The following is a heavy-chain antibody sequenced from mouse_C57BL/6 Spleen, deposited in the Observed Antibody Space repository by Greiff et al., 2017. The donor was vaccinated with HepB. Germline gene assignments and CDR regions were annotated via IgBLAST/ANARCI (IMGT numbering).Heavy chain of an antibody. V-gene: IGHV5-4*01. J-gene: IGHJ1*03. CDR3: ARDAGYYWYFDV. D-gene: IGHD2-2*01. CDR2: ISDGGSYT. Sequence: EVKVVESGGGLVKPGGSLKLSCAASGFTFSSYAMSWVRQTPEKRLEWVATISDGGSYTYYPDNVKGRFTISRDNAKNNLYLQMSHLKSEDTAMYYCARDAGYYWYFDVWGTGTTVTVSS. CDR1: GFTFSSYA.